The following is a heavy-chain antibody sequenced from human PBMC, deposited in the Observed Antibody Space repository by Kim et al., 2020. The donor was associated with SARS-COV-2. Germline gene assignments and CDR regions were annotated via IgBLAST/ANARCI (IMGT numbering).Heavy chain of an antibody. CDR3: ARMGVTLDAFDI. V-gene: IGHV4-34*01. J-gene: IGHJ3*02. Sequence: SHPSLKSRVTIAVDTSKNQFSLKLSSVTAADTAVYYCARMGVTLDAFDIWGQGTMVTVSS. D-gene: IGHD3-16*01.